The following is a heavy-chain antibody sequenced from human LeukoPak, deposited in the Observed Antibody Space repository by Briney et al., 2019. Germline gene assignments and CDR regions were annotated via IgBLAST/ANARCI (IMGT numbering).Heavy chain of an antibody. CDR1: GFTFSSYW. J-gene: IGHJ4*02. CDR2: INSDGSST. Sequence: GGSLRLSCAASGFTFSSYWMHWVRQAPGKGLVWVSRINSDGSSTSYADSVKGRFTISRDNAKNTLYLQMNSLRAEDTAVYYCARGGYLAVAGEFDYWGQGTLVTVSS. D-gene: IGHD6-19*01. V-gene: IGHV3-74*01. CDR3: ARGGYLAVAGEFDY.